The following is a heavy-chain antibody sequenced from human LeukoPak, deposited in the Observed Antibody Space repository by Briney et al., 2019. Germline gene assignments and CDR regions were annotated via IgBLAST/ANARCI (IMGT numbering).Heavy chain of an antibody. CDR1: GGSISSSSYC. D-gene: IGHD1-26*01. CDR2: IYYSGST. CDR3: ARRRKAGANDY. V-gene: IGHV4-39*07. Sequence: SETLSLTCTVSGGSISSSSYCWGWIRQPPGKGLEWIGSIYYSGSTYYNPSLKSRVTISVDTSKNQFSLKLSSVTAADTAVYYCARRRKAGANDYWGQGTLVTVSS. J-gene: IGHJ4*02.